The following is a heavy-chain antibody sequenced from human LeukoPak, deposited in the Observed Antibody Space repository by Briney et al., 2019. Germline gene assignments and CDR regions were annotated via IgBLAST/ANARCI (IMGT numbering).Heavy chain of an antibody. V-gene: IGHV4-59*01. CDR1: GGSISEDY. CDR3: ARGGNFYRGHYFDY. D-gene: IGHD1-26*01. J-gene: IGHJ4*02. Sequence: PSETLSLTCTVSGGSISEDYWYWIRPPPGKGLEWIGYIYYTGSTKYHPSLKSRLTISVDTSKNQFSLRLTSVTAADTAVDYCARGGNFYRGHYFDYWGQGALVTVSS. CDR2: IYYTGST.